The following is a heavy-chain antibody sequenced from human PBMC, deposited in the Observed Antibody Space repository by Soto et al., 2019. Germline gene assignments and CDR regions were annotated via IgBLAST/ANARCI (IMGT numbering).Heavy chain of an antibody. V-gene: IGHV4-34*01. CDR3: ASEMAAAGYYFDY. Sequence: QVQLQQWGAGLLKPSETLSLTCAVYGGSFSGYYWSWIRQPPGKGLEWIGEINHSGSTNYNPSLTRRVTISVDTSKNQFSLKLSSVTAADTAVYYCASEMAAAGYYFDYWGQGTLVTVSS. D-gene: IGHD6-13*01. CDR1: GGSFSGYY. J-gene: IGHJ4*02. CDR2: INHSGST.